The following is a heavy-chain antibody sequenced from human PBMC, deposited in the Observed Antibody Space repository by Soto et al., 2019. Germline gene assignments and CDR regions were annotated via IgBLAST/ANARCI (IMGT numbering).Heavy chain of an antibody. D-gene: IGHD3-3*01. CDR2: ISYDGSNK. V-gene: IGHV3-30-3*01. CDR1: GFTFSSYA. J-gene: IGHJ5*02. CDR3: ATFGVVTTNWFDP. Sequence: QVQLVESGGGVVQPGRSLRLSCAASGFTFSSYAMHWVRQAPGKGLEWVAVISYDGSNKYYADSVKGRFTISRDNSKNPLYLQMNSLRAEDTAVYYCATFGVVTTNWFDPWGQGTLVTVSS.